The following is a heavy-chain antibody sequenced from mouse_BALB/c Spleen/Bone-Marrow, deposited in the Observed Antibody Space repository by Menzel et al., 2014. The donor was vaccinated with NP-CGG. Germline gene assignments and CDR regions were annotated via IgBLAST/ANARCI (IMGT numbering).Heavy chain of an antibody. Sequence: EVKLMESGGGLVKSGGSLKLSCAASGFSFSNYGMSWLRQTPEKRLEWVATISGDGRYTFYSDSVKGRFTISRDNAKNNLYLQLSSLRSEDTALYYCARHAYYDQTEVSFVCWGQGTLVPVSA. CDR2: ISGDGRYT. CDR1: GFSFSNYG. J-gene: IGHJ3*01. CDR3: ARHAYYDQTEVSFVC. V-gene: IGHV5-9-2*01. D-gene: IGHD2-4*01.